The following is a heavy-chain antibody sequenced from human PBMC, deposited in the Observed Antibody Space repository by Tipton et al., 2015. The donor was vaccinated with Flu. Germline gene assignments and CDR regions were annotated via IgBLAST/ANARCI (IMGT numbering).Heavy chain of an antibody. D-gene: IGHD1-14*01. J-gene: IGHJ4*02. CDR1: GFTFSNYG. CDR3: ARDIGTTVFYFDH. V-gene: IGHV3-33*01. Sequence: SLRLSCAVSGFTFSNYGMHWVRQTPGKGLEWVAVIWSDGSTEYYADSVKGRFTISRDNSRGTLYLQMNSLRGDDTAVYFCARDIGTTVFYFDHWGQGALVTGSS. CDR2: IWSDGSTE.